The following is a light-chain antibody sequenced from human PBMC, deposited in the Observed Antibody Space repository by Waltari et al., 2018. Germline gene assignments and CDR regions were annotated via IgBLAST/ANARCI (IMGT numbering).Light chain of an antibody. CDR1: SRDGGYDYY. CDR2: EVS. V-gene: IGLV2-14*01. J-gene: IGLJ1*01. Sequence: QSALTQPASLSGSPGQSITIPCTGTSRDGGYDYYVSWYQQHTGKAPKFMIYEVSNRPSGVSNRFSGSKSGNTASLTISGLQAEDEADYYCTSYTSGSTLLFGTGTKVTVL. CDR3: TSYTSGSTLL.